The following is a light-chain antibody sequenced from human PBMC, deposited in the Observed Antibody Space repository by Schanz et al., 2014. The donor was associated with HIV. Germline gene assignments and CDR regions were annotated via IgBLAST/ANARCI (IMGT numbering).Light chain of an antibody. J-gene: IGLJ1*01. Sequence: SALTQPASVSGSPGQSITISCTGTSSDVGGYNYVSWYQQHPGKAPKLMIYDVSNRPSGVSNRFSGSKSGNTASLTISGLLAEDEADYYCSSYTSSSTRVFGTGTKLTVL. V-gene: IGLV2-14*03. CDR1: SSDVGGYNY. CDR3: SSYTSSSTRV. CDR2: DVS.